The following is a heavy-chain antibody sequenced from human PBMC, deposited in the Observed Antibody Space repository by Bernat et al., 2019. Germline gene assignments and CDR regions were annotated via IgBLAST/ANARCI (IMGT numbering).Heavy chain of an antibody. Sequence: EVRLLESGGGLVQPGGSLRLSCSASEFTFSSYAMSWVRQAPGKGLEWVSAISGSGDSTYYADSVKGRFTISRDNSKNTLYLQMSSLRAEDTAVYYCAKDEAIRSGNLDCWGQGTLVTVSS. J-gene: IGHJ4*02. D-gene: IGHD3-10*01. V-gene: IGHV3-23*01. CDR3: AKDEAIRSGNLDC. CDR1: EFTFSSYA. CDR2: ISGSGDST.